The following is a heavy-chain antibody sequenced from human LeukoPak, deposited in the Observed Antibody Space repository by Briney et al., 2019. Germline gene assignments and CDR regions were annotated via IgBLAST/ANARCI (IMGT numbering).Heavy chain of an antibody. CDR1: GGTFSSYA. J-gene: IGHJ5*02. Sequence: ASVKVSCKASGGTFSSYAISWVRQAPGQGLEWMGRIIPIFGTANYAQKFQGRVTITTDESTSTAYMELSSLRSEDTAVYYCARRGLRSPTFDPWGQGTLVTVSS. D-gene: IGHD3-3*01. V-gene: IGHV1-69*05. CDR2: IIPIFGTA. CDR3: ARRGLRSPTFDP.